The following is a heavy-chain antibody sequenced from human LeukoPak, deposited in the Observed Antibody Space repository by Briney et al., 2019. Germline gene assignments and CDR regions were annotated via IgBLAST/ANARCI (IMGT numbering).Heavy chain of an antibody. Sequence: SETLSLTCAVYGGSFSGYYWSWIRQPPGKGLEWIGEINHSGSTNYNPSLKSRVTISVDTSKNQFSLKLSSVTAADTAVYYCASWAAGYYYYYYMDVWGKGTTVTVSS. CDR1: GGSFSGYY. D-gene: IGHD6-13*01. CDR3: ASWAAGYYYYYYMDV. CDR2: INHSGST. J-gene: IGHJ6*03. V-gene: IGHV4-34*01.